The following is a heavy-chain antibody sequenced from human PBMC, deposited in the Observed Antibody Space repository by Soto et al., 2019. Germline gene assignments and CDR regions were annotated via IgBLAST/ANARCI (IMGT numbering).Heavy chain of an antibody. J-gene: IGHJ4*02. D-gene: IGHD1-1*01. Sequence: PGGSLRLSCAASGFTFISYAISWVRLAPGKGLEWVSTITGSGSGYNTFYTDSVKGRFSISRDNSKNTLYLQMNSLRAEDTAVYYCARDADGYNFYYFDYWGQGTLVTVSS. CDR1: GFTFISYA. CDR2: ITGSGSGYNT. V-gene: IGHV3-23*01. CDR3: ARDADGYNFYYFDY.